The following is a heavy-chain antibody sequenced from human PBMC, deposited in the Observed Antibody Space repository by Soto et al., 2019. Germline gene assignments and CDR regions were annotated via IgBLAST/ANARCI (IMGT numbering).Heavy chain of an antibody. J-gene: IGHJ4*02. V-gene: IGHV4-30-2*01. CDR3: ARGGGTPFEY. CDR2: IYHICST. Sequence: SATLSLTGAASGGSISSGGYSWSWIRQPPGKGLEWIWYIYHICSTYYNPSLKSLAPISVDRSKSQFALKLSSVTAADTAVYYCARGGGTPFEYWGQGTLVTVSS. CDR1: GGSISSGGYS. D-gene: IGHD3-16*01.